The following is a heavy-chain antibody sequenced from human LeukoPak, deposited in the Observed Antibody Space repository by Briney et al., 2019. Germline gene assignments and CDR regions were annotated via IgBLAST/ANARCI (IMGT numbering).Heavy chain of an antibody. Sequence: SGPALVKPTQTLTLTCTFSGFSLSTSGMRVSWIRQPPGKALEWLARIDWDDDKFYSTSLKTRLTISKDTSKNQVVLTMTNMDPVDTATYYCARTTGDIAGFDYWGQGTLVTVSS. CDR1: GFSLSTSGMR. J-gene: IGHJ4*02. CDR3: ARTTGDIAGFDY. V-gene: IGHV2-70*04. CDR2: IDWDDDK. D-gene: IGHD6-13*01.